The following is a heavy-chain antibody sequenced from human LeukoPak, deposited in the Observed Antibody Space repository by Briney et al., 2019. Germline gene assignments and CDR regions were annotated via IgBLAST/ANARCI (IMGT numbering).Heavy chain of an antibody. D-gene: IGHD3-3*01. J-gene: IGHJ4*02. V-gene: IGHV4-59*08. CDR1: GDSISTYY. CDR3: ARGPLNYDF. CDR2: IYYSGST. Sequence: PSETLSLTCTVSGDSISTYYWSWIRQPPGKGLEWIGYIYYSGSTNYNPSLKSRVTISVDTSKNQFSLKLSSVTAADTAVYYCARGPLNYDFWGQGTLVTVSS.